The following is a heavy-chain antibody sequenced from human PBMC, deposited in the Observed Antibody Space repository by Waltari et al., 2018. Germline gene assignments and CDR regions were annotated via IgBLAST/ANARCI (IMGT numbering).Heavy chain of an antibody. Sequence: EVQLVESGGGLVQPGGSLRLSCAASGFTFRSYSMNWVRQAPGKGLEWVSYISSSSSTIYYADSVKGRFTISRDNAKNSLYLQMNSLRAEDTAVYYCARSGELHDYWGQGTLVTVSS. CDR3: ARSGELHDY. J-gene: IGHJ4*02. CDR1: GFTFRSYS. D-gene: IGHD1-7*01. V-gene: IGHV3-48*04. CDR2: ISSSSSTI.